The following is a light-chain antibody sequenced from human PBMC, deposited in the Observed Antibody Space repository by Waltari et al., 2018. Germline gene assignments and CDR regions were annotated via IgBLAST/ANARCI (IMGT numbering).Light chain of an antibody. CDR1: QSLLHSNGYNY. CDR3: MQALQTPWT. J-gene: IGKJ1*01. Sequence: DIVVTQSPLALPVTPGEPASISCRSSQSLLHSNGYNYLDRYVQKPGQSPQVLIYLGSNRASGVPERFSGSGSGTDFTLKISRVEAEDVGVYYCMQALQTPWTFGQGTKVEIK. V-gene: IGKV2-28*01. CDR2: LGS.